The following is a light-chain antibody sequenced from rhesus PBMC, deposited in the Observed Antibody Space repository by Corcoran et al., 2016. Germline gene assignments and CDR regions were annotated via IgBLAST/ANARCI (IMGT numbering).Light chain of an antibody. J-gene: IGKJ4*01. Sequence: EIVMMQSPATLSLSPGERATLSCRASQSVSSNLAWYQQKPGQAPSLLIYGASSRATGIPDRFSGSGSGTDFTLTLSSLEPEDFAVYCCQQYSSWPLTFGGGTKVEIK. CDR3: QQYSSWPLT. CDR1: QSVSSN. V-gene: IGKV3-42*03. CDR2: GAS.